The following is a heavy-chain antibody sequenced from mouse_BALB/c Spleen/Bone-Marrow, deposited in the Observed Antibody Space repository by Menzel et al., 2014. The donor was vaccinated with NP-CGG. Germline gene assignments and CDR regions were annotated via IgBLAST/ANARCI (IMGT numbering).Heavy chain of an antibody. CDR1: GYAFTVYW. CDR3: AGSWISFDY. CDR2: IYPGNGDT. J-gene: IGHJ2*01. V-gene: IGHV1-80*01. Sequence: VQLQQSGAELVRPGASGRISCKASGYAFTVYWMHWVKQRPGQGLEWIGQIYPGNGDTNYNEKFKGKDTLTADKSSITPTMQHRNLTSDDSAVFFCAGSWISFDYWGQGTTLTVSS.